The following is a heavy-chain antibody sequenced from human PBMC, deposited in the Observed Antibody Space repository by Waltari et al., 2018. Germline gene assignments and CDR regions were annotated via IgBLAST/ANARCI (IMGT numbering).Heavy chain of an antibody. CDR2: IYTSGST. J-gene: IGHJ3*02. CDR3: ARDSEVLWFGEFTDAFDI. CDR1: GGSISSYY. V-gene: IGHV4-4*07. D-gene: IGHD3-10*01. Sequence: QVQLQESGPGLVKPSETLSLTCTVSGGSISSYYWSWIRQPAGKGLEWIGRIYTSGSTNHNPALKSRVTMSVDTSKNQFSLKLSSVTAADTAVYYCARDSEVLWFGEFTDAFDIWGQGTMVTVSS.